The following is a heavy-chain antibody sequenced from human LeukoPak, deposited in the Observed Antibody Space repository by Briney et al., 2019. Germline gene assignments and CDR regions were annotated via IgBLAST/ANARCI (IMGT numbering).Heavy chain of an antibody. V-gene: IGHV4-61*08. CDR3: ARQQYYDILTGYYLYAFDI. J-gene: IGHJ3*02. CDR2: IYYSGST. Sequence: SETLSLTCTVSGGSISSGGYYWSWIRQHPGKGLEWIGYIYYSGSTNYNPSLKSRVTISVDTSKNQFSLKLSSVTAADTAVYYCARQQYYDILTGYYLYAFDIWGQGTMVTVSS. D-gene: IGHD3-9*01. CDR1: GGSISSGGYY.